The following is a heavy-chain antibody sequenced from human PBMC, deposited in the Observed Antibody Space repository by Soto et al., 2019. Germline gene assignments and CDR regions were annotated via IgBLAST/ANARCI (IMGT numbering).Heavy chain of an antibody. J-gene: IGHJ6*02. D-gene: IGHD2-21*02. CDR2: IDPNSGGT. Sequence: ASLKVSCNASGYTFTGYYMHWVRQAPGQGLEWMGWIDPNSGGTNYAQKFQGWVTMTRDTSISTAYMELSRLRSDDTAVYYCARDLGGHCGGDCQPPGYYGMDVWGEVTTLT. CDR1: GYTFTGYY. V-gene: IGHV1-2*04. CDR3: ARDLGGHCGGDCQPPGYYGMDV.